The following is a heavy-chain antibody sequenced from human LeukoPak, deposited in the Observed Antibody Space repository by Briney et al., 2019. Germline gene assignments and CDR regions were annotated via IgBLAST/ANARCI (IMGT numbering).Heavy chain of an antibody. CDR3: ARDPHIAAAGTIFGY. CDR2: ISSSSTTR. V-gene: IGHV3-48*02. CDR1: GFTFSSCS. Sequence: GGSLRLSCVVSGFTFSSCSVNWVRQAPGKGLEWVSYISSSSTTRYYADSVKGRFTISRDNAKNSLYLQMNSLRDEDSAVYYCARDPHIAAAGTIFGYWGQGTLVTVSS. D-gene: IGHD6-13*01. J-gene: IGHJ4*02.